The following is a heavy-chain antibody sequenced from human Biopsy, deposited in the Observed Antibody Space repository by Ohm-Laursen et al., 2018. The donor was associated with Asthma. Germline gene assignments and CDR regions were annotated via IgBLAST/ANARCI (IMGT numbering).Heavy chain of an antibody. D-gene: IGHD7-27*01. V-gene: IGHV4-39*01. CDR3: ARHWDWGSFFDY. Sequence: SDTLSLTWTVSGGSISSSSYYWGWVRQPPGKGLEWMGSISYTGSAYHNPPLKSRVTISVDTSKNHFSLKLSSVTAADTAVYYCARHWDWGSFFDYWGQGTPVTVSS. CDR2: ISYTGSA. J-gene: IGHJ4*02. CDR1: GGSISSSSYY.